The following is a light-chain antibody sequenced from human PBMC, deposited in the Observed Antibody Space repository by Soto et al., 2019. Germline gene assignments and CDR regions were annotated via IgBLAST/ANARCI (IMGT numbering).Light chain of an antibody. CDR3: RHYNNWPPET. J-gene: IGKJ1*01. Sequence: EIVLTQSPATLSLSPGERAILSCRASQSVSTFLAWFQQKPGQPPRLLIYNASNRTTGIPARFSGSGSGTDFTLTISSLQSEDFAIYYCRHYNNWPPETFGQGTKVDI. V-gene: IGKV3-11*01. CDR2: NAS. CDR1: QSVSTF.